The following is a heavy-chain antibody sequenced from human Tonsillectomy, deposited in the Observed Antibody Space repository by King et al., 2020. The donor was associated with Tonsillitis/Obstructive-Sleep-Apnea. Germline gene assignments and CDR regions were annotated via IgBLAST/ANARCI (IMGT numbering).Heavy chain of an antibody. Sequence: VTLKESGPVLVKPTETLTLTCTVSGFSLSNASMGVSWIRQPPGKALEWLAHIFSNDEKSYSTSLKSRLTISKDTSKSQVVLTLTNVDPVDTATYYCARTTTTVTTKWFDPWGQGTLVTVSS. CDR1: GFSLSNASMG. D-gene: IGHD4-17*01. V-gene: IGHV2-26*01. J-gene: IGHJ5*02. CDR3: ARTTTTVTTKWFDP. CDR2: IFSNDEK.